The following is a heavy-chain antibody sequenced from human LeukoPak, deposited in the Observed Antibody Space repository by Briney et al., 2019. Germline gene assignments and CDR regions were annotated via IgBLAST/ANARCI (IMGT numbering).Heavy chain of an antibody. CDR1: GFTFSRYA. CDR2: ISSNGDST. D-gene: IGHD4-23*01. Sequence: GGSLRLSCPTSGFTFSRYAMHWVREAPGKGMEYVSAISSNGDSTYYANSVKGRFIISRDNSKNTLYLQMGSLRAEDMAVYYCARRGNGGNSDYFYMDVWGKGTTVTVSS. V-gene: IGHV3-64*01. J-gene: IGHJ6*03. CDR3: ARRGNGGNSDYFYMDV.